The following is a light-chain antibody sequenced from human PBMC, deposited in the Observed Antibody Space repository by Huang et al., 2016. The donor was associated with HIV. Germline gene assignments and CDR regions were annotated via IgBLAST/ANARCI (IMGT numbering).Light chain of an antibody. CDR2: RAS. CDR1: QAISDW. J-gene: IGKJ2*01. Sequence: DIQMTQSPSTLSASVGDRVTITCQASQAISDWLAWYQQRPGKAPKLLIYRASSLQSGVPPRFGGSGSGTEFSLTISTLQPDDFAIYYCQQYNSYPYTFGQGTQLDIK. V-gene: IGKV1-5*03. CDR3: QQYNSYPYT.